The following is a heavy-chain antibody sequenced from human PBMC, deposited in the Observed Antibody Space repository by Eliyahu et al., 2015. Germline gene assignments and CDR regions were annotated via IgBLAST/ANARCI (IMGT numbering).Heavy chain of an antibody. CDR2: INPNSGGT. CDR1: GYTFTGYY. Sequence: QVQLVQSGAXVKXPGASVXVXCKAXGYTFTGYYXHWVRQAPGQGLEWMGWINPNSGGTNYAQKFQGWVTMTRDTSISTAYMELSRLRSDDTAVYYCARGGYSSGWYGYWGQGTLVTVSS. V-gene: IGHV1-2*04. D-gene: IGHD6-19*01. J-gene: IGHJ4*02. CDR3: ARGGYSSGWYGY.